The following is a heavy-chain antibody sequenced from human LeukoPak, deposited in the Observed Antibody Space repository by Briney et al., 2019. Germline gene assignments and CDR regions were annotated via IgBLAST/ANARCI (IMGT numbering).Heavy chain of an antibody. D-gene: IGHD1-26*01. Sequence: GGSLRLSCAASGLTFITYGLNWVRQAQGKGREWVSSISSSSSYIYYADSVKGRFTISRDNAKNSLYLQMNSLRAEDTAVYYCARDVGADTSWGQGTLVTVSS. J-gene: IGHJ4*02. CDR3: ARDVGADTS. CDR2: ISSSSSYI. V-gene: IGHV3-21*01. CDR1: GLTFITYG.